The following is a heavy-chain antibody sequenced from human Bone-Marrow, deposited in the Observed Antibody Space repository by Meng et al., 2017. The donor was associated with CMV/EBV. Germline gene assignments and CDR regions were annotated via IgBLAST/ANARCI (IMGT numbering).Heavy chain of an antibody. D-gene: IGHD6-19*01. V-gene: IGHV4-39*07. CDR1: GASISSNSHH. CDR3: AIGRTESNGWRPFDY. CDR2: SYSTRDT. J-gene: IGHJ4*01. Sequence: SETLSLTSAVSGASISSNSHHWDWLRQPPGQGLEWTGNSYSTRDTFYNPSLNTRVAFSKDTSKIQFSLRLDSVTAADTAVYCCAIGRTESNGWRPFDYWGRGTLVTVSS.